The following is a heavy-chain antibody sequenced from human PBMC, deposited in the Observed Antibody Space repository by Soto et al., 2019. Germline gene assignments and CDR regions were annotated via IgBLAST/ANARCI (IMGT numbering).Heavy chain of an antibody. CDR1: GFTFSSYA. D-gene: IGHD3-22*01. V-gene: IGHV3-23*01. CDR2: ISGSGGST. Sequence: GGSLRLSCAASGFTFSSYAMSWVRQAPGKGLEWVSAISGSGGSTYYADSVKGRFTISRDNSKNTLYLQMNSLRAEDTAVYYCAKDGSRYYYDSSGPPIDYWGQGTLVTVSS. J-gene: IGHJ4*02. CDR3: AKDGSRYYYDSSGPPIDY.